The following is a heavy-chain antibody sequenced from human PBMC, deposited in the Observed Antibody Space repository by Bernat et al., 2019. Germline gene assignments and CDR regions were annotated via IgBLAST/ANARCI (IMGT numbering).Heavy chain of an antibody. Sequence: QVQLQQWGAGLLKPSETLSLTCAVYGGSFSGYYWSWIRQPPGKGLEWIGEINHSGSTNYNPSLKSRVTISVDTSKNQFSLKLSSVTAADTAVYYCASVSITMVQGAQAPSDYWGQGTLVTVSS. J-gene: IGHJ4*02. CDR1: GGSFSGYY. CDR3: ASVSITMVQGAQAPSDY. V-gene: IGHV4-34*01. D-gene: IGHD3-10*01. CDR2: INHSGST.